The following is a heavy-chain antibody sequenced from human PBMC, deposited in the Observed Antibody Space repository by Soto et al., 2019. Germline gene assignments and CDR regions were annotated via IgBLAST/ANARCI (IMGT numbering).Heavy chain of an antibody. J-gene: IGHJ6*03. CDR3: ATARLWFGSPPYIDV. CDR2: ISGSGGST. CDR1: GFTFSSYA. Sequence: EVQLLESGGGLVQPGGSLRLSCAASGFTFSSYAMSWVRQAPGKGLEWVSAISGSGGSTYYADSVKGRFTISRDNSKNTRYLQMNSLRAEATAVYYCATARLWFGSPPYIDVWGKGTTVTVSS. D-gene: IGHD3-10*01. V-gene: IGHV3-23*01.